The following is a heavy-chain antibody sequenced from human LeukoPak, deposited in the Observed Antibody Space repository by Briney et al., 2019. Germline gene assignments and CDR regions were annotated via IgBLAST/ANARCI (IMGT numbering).Heavy chain of an antibody. D-gene: IGHD3-10*01. Sequence: SETLCLTYAVYGGSFSDYYWACIRQPPGKGLECIGEITHNGGINYNPSLKSRVTLFLDTSLNHVSLRLTSVTAADTGVYYCARGFLAHFYGSSSHDYWGQGTLVSVSS. CDR1: GGSFSDYY. CDR3: ARGFLAHFYGSSSHDY. J-gene: IGHJ4*02. CDR2: ITHNGGI. V-gene: IGHV4-34*01.